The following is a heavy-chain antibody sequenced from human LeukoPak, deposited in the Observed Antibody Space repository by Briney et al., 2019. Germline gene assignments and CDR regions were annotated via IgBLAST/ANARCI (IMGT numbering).Heavy chain of an antibody. J-gene: IGHJ4*02. CDR3: ARHYYDSSGYLDY. D-gene: IGHD3-22*01. CDR2: IYSGGSI. V-gene: IGHV3-66*04. CDR1: GFTVSSNY. Sequence: PGGSLRLSCAASGFTVSSNYMSWVRQAPGKGLEWVSVIYSGGSIYYADSVKGRFTISRDNSKNTLYLQMNSLRAEDTAVYYCARHYYDSSGYLDYWGQGTLVTVSS.